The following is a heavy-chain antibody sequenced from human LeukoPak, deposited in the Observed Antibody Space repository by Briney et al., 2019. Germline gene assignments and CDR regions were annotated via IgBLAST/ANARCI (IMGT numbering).Heavy chain of an antibody. Sequence: GGSLRLSCAGSGFTFSTYAMHWVRQAPGKGLEWVAVISYDGSNKYYADSVKGRFTISRDNSKNTLYLQMNSLRAEDTAVYYCARGTGIAVAGPGRYWGQGTLVTVSS. CDR3: ARGTGIAVAGPGRY. V-gene: IGHV3-30*04. CDR2: ISYDGSNK. D-gene: IGHD6-19*01. J-gene: IGHJ4*02. CDR1: GFTFSTYA.